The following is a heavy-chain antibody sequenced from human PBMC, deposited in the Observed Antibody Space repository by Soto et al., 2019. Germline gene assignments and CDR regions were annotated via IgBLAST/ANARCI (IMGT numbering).Heavy chain of an antibody. J-gene: IGHJ6*02. CDR1: GFTFSSYA. CDR3: AKVRGGIAARLSYGMDV. V-gene: IGHV3-23*01. Sequence: EVQLLESGGGLVQPGGSLRLSCAASGFTFSSYAMSWVRQAPGKGLEWVSAISGSGGSTYYADSVKGQFTISRDNSKNTLYLQMNSLRAEDTAVYYCAKVRGGIAARLSYGMDVWGQGTTVTVSS. D-gene: IGHD6-6*01. CDR2: ISGSGGST.